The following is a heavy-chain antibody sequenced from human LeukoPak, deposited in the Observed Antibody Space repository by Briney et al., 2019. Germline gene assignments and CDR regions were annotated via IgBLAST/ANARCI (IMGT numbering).Heavy chain of an antibody. Sequence: SGTLSLTCAVSGGSISSSNWWSWVRQPPGKGLEWIGEIYHSGSTNYNPSLKSRVTISVDKSNNQFSLNVSSVTAADTAVYYCARAEVVGAHLRSGYFQHWGQGTLVIVSS. CDR3: ARAEVVGAHLRSGYFQH. D-gene: IGHD1-26*01. CDR2: IYHSGST. CDR1: GGSISSSNW. J-gene: IGHJ1*01. V-gene: IGHV4-4*02.